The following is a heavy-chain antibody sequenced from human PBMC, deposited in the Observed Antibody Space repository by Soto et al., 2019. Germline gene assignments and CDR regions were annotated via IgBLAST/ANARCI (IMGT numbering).Heavy chain of an antibody. V-gene: IGHV4-31*03. J-gene: IGHJ4*02. CDR3: ATLYMVRGVRTFDY. CDR2: INYTGST. Sequence: QVQLQESGPGLVKPSQTLSLTCTVSGGSISSGGYYWSWIRQHPGKGLVWIGYINYTGSTYYNPSHTRRVTISVDTSKNQFSLKLSSVTAADTAVYYCATLYMVRGVRTFDYWGQGTLVTVSS. D-gene: IGHD3-10*01. CDR1: GGSISSGGYY.